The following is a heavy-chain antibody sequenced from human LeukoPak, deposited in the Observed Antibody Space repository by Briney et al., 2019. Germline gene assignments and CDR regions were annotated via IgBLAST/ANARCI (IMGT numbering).Heavy chain of an antibody. Sequence: PSETLSLTCTVSGGSISSSSYYWGWIRQPPGKGLEWIGSIYYSGSTYYNPSLKRRVTISVDTSKNQFSLKLSSVTAEDTAVYYCATPTQGDYFDYWGQGTLVTVSS. CDR1: GGSISSSSYY. CDR2: IYYSGST. D-gene: IGHD3-16*01. CDR3: ATPTQGDYFDY. J-gene: IGHJ4*02. V-gene: IGHV4-39*07.